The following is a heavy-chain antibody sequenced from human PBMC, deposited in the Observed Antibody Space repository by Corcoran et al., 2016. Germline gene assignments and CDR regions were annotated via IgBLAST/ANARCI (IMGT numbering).Heavy chain of an antibody. V-gene: IGHV3-21*01. CDR3: AREGVYYGMDV. Sequence: EVQLVESGGGLVKPGGSLRLSCAASRFTFTSYSMNWVRQAPGKGLEWVSSISTSGSYIYYAESVKGRFTISRDNAKNSLYLQMNSLRAEDTAVYYCAREGVYYGMDVWGQGTTVTVSS. J-gene: IGHJ6*02. CDR1: RFTFTSYS. CDR2: ISTSGSYI. D-gene: IGHD3-16*01.